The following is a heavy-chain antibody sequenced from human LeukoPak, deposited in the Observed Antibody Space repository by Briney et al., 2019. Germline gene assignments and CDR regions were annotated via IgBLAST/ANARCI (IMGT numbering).Heavy chain of an antibody. D-gene: IGHD5-12*01. CDR3: ASRGYSGYEPFDY. CDR2: IYYSGDT. J-gene: IGHJ4*02. Sequence: PSETLSLTCTVSGGSITSADYYWSWIRQHPGKGLEWIGYIYYSGDTYYNPSLRSRVTISVDTSKNQFSLKVNSVTAADTAVYYCASRGYSGYEPFDYWGQGTLVTVSS. CDR1: GGSITSADYY. V-gene: IGHV4-31*03.